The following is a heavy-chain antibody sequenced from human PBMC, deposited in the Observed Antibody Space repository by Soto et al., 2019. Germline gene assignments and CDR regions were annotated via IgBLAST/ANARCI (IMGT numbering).Heavy chain of an antibody. V-gene: IGHV3-30*18. J-gene: IGHJ4*02. CDR3: VKLGCTDGSLPLDY. CDR1: GFTFSIYG. D-gene: IGHD2-8*01. Sequence: QMQLVESGGGVVQPGRSLRLSCAASGFTFSIYGMHWVRQAPGKGLEWVAFMSYDGSNKYYAASVKGRFTISRDNSKNTLYLQMNSLRAEDTAGYYCVKLGCTDGSLPLDYWGQGTLVTVSS. CDR2: MSYDGSNK.